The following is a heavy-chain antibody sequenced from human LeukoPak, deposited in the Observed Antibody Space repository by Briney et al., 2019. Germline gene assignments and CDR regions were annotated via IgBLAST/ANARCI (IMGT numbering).Heavy chain of an antibody. D-gene: IGHD5-12*01. J-gene: IGHJ4*02. V-gene: IGHV4-34*01. CDR1: GGSFSGYY. Sequence: SETLSLTCAVYGGSFSGYYWSWIRQPPGKGLEWIGEINHSGSTNYNPSLKSRVTISVDTPKNQFSLKLSSVTAADTAVYYCARRRIVATSRHFDYWGQGTLVTVSS. CDR3: ARRRIVATSRHFDY. CDR2: INHSGST.